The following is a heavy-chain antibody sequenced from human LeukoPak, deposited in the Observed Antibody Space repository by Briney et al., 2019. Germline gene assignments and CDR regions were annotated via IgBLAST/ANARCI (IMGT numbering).Heavy chain of an antibody. V-gene: IGHV4-59*01. J-gene: IGHJ3*02. CDR2: IYYSGST. CDR1: GGSISSYY. Sequence: SETLSLTCTVSGGSISSYYWSWIRQPPGKGLEWIGYIYYSGSTNYNPSLKSRVTISVDTSKNQFSLKLSSVTAADTAVYYCARDEANGYSYDHSFDIWGQGTMVTVSS. D-gene: IGHD5-18*01. CDR3: ARDEANGYSYDHSFDI.